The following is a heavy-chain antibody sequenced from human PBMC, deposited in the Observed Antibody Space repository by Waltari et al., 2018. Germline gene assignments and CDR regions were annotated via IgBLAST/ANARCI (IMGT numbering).Heavy chain of an antibody. CDR2: SRNKENSYTT. CDR1: GFPLSDPY. V-gene: IGHV3-72*01. Sequence: EVQLVESGGDLVQPGGSLRLSCAASGFPLSDPYIDWVRQAPGKGLEWLGLSRNKENSYTTVYAASVKGRFTISRDDSNNLVYLQMNGLKIEDTAIYYCVRSYTASPMDVWGQGTTVTVSS. J-gene: IGHJ6*02. CDR3: VRSYTASPMDV. D-gene: IGHD2-2*02.